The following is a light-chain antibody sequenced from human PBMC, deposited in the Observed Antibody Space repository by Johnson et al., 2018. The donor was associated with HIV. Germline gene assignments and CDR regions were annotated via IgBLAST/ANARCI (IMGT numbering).Light chain of an antibody. V-gene: IGLV1-51*02. J-gene: IGLJ1*01. CDR1: SSNIGNNY. CDR3: GTWDSSLSAGV. CDR2: ENN. Sequence: QGVLTQPPSVSAAPGQKVTISCSGSSSNIGNNYVSWYQQLPGTAPKLLIYENNKRPSGIPDRFSGSKSGTSATLGITGLQTGDEADYYCGTWDSSLSAGVFGTGTKVTVL.